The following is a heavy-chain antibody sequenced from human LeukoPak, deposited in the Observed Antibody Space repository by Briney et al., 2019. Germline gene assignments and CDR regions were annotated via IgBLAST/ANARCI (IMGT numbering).Heavy chain of an antibody. CDR3: SKDSIQKGYYYYYMDV. Sequence: VGSLRLSCVASGFTFSSYAMSWVRQAPGEGLGWVSPIIVGVVSTYYADSVRGRFTISRNKSKNTRFLQMNTLRAQTKPVFSVSKDSIQKGYYYYYMDVWGKGTAVSVSS. V-gene: IGHV3-23*01. CDR1: GFTFSSYA. J-gene: IGHJ6*03. CDR2: IIVGVVST. D-gene: IGHD2-21*01.